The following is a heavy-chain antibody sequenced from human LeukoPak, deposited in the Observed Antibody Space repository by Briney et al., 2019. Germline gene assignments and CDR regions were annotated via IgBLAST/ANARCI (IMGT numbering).Heavy chain of an antibody. D-gene: IGHD3-10*02. CDR2: IYSSGVT. CDR3: ARGRNVLDI. Sequence: PSETLSLTCTVSGGSMSAYYWSWIRQPPGKGLEWIGYIYSSGVTNYNPALKSRVTMSVDMSKNQFSLKLRSVTAAEAAVYYCARGRNVLDIWGQGTVVIVSS. V-gene: IGHV4-59*01. J-gene: IGHJ3*02. CDR1: GGSMSAYY.